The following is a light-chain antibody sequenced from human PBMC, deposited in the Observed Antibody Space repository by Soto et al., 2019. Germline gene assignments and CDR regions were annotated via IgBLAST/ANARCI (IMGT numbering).Light chain of an antibody. CDR3: QQYNYYSYT. J-gene: IGKJ2*01. V-gene: IGKV1-5*03. CDR1: QSIDDW. Sequence: DIQVTQSPSTLSASVGDRVTITCRTSQSIDDWLAWYQQKPGKAPNLLIYKASSLKSGVQSRFSGSGSGTEFTLTISSLQPDDFATYYCQQYNYYSYTFGQGTTLEI. CDR2: KAS.